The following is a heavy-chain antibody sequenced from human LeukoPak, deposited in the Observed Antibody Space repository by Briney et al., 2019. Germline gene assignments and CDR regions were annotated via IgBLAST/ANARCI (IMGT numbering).Heavy chain of an antibody. CDR1: GGSISSYY. Sequence: SETLSLTCTVSGGSISSYYWSWIRQPPGKGLEWIGYIYYSGSTNYNPSLKSRVTISVDTSKNQFSLKLSSVTAADTAVYYCARWDSWYGDFDYWGQGTLVTVSS. CDR3: ARWDSWYGDFDY. CDR2: IYYSGST. D-gene: IGHD6-13*01. J-gene: IGHJ4*02. V-gene: IGHV4-59*01.